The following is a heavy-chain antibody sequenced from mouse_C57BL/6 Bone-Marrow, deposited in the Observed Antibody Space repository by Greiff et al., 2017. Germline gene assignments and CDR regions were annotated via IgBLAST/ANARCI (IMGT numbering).Heavy chain of an antibody. CDR3: AREGRYYCGAY. Sequence: VKLMESGAELVKPGASVKISCKASGYAFSSYWMNWVKQRPGKGLEWIGKIYPGDGDTNYNGKFKGKATLTADKSSSTAYMQLSSLTSEDSAVYFCAREGRYYCGAYWGQGTLVTVSA. CDR2: IYPGDGDT. D-gene: IGHD1-1*01. CDR1: GYAFSSYW. V-gene: IGHV1-80*01. J-gene: IGHJ3*01.